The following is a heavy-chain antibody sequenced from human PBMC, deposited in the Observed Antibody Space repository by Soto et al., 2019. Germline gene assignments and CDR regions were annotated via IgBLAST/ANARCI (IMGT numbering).Heavy chain of an antibody. Sequence: QVQLVQSGAEVQEPGDSVRVSCEASGYTFTAYHIHWVRQAPGQGLEWMGWINPKFGDTTYAQDFQGRVSMTRDMSISTVYMELSRLTSDDTAIYYCARTMDYYYGRGSGNGHGVWGQGTTVTVFS. CDR2: INPKFGDT. V-gene: IGHV1-2*02. CDR1: GYTFTAYH. CDR3: ARTMDYYYGRGSGNGHGV. D-gene: IGHD3-10*02. J-gene: IGHJ6*02.